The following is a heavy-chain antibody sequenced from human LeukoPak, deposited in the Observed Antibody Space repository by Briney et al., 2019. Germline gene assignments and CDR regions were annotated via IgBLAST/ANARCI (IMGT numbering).Heavy chain of an antibody. Sequence: PGGSLRLSCAASGFTFSSYAMTWVRQAPGKGLEWVSSISSSSSYIYYADSVKGRFTISRDNAKNSLYLQMNSLRAEDTAVYYCAITPVVPAAMVDYWGQGTLVTVSS. V-gene: IGHV3-21*01. D-gene: IGHD2-2*01. CDR2: ISSSSSYI. J-gene: IGHJ4*02. CDR3: AITPVVPAAMVDY. CDR1: GFTFSSYA.